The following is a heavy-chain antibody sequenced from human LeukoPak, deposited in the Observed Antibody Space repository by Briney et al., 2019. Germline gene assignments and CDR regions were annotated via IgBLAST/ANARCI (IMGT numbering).Heavy chain of an antibody. J-gene: IGHJ4*02. CDR3: ARSSGSGPWY. Sequence: PSETLSLTCTVSGGSISSSSYYWGWIRQPPGKGLEWIGSIYYSGSTYYNPSLKSRVTISVDTYKNQFSLKLSFVTAADTAVYYCARSSGSGPWYWGQGTLVTVFS. CDR2: IYYSGST. V-gene: IGHV4-39*01. CDR1: GGSISSSSYY. D-gene: IGHD1-26*01.